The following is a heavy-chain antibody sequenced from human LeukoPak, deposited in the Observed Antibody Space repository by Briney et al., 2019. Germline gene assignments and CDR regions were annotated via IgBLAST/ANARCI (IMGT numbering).Heavy chain of an antibody. J-gene: IGHJ4*02. CDR1: GFTFSSYS. Sequence: GGSLRLSCAASGFTFSSYSMNWVRQAPGKGLEWVSYISGSSSAIYYADSVKGRFTLSRDNAKNSLYLQMNSLRDEDTAVYYCARSRSITIFGVVRGDRYYFDYWGQGTLVTVSS. CDR3: ARSRSITIFGVVRGDRYYFDY. CDR2: ISGSSSAI. V-gene: IGHV3-48*02. D-gene: IGHD3-3*01.